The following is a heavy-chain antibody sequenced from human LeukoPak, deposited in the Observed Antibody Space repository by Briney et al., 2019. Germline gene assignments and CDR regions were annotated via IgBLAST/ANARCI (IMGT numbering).Heavy chain of an antibody. CDR3: ARGTGYSDSKAHFDY. CDR1: GYTFTSYD. Sequence: ASVTVSCKASGYTFTSYDINWVRQANGQGLEWMGWMNPNSGNTGYAQKFQGRVTMTRNTSISTAYMELSSLRSEDTAVYYCARGTGYSDSKAHFDYWGHGTLVTVSS. V-gene: IGHV1-8*01. J-gene: IGHJ4*01. CDR2: MNPNSGNT. D-gene: IGHD3-22*01.